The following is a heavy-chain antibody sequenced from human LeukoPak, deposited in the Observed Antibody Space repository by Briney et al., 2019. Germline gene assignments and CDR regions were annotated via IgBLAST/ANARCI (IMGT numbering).Heavy chain of an antibody. J-gene: IGHJ3*02. CDR3: AKDQDYYDSSGYYYVDDAFDI. D-gene: IGHD3-22*01. V-gene: IGHV3-23*01. CDR2: ISGSGGST. CDR1: GFTFSSYA. Sequence: GGPLRLSCAASGFTFSSYAMSWVRQAPGKGLEWVSAISGSGGSTYYADSVKGRFTISRDNSKNTLYLQMNSLRAEDTAVYYCAKDQDYYDSSGYYYVDDAFDIWGQGTMVTVSS.